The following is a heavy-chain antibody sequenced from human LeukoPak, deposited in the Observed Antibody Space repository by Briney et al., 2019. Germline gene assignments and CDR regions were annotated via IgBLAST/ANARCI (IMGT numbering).Heavy chain of an antibody. Sequence: SETLSLTYTVSGGSISRYYWSWIRQPPGKGLEWIGYIYYSGSTNYNPSLKSRVTISVDTSKNQFSLKLSSVTAADTAVYYCARRNGKAFDIWGQGTMVTVSS. CDR1: GGSISRYY. CDR3: ARRNGKAFDI. J-gene: IGHJ3*02. D-gene: IGHD1-14*01. CDR2: IYYSGST. V-gene: IGHV4-59*01.